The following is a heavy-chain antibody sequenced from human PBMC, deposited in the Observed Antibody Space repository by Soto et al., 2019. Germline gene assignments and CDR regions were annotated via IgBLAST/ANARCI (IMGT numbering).Heavy chain of an antibody. CDR3: ARDLLMGFDY. J-gene: IGHJ4*02. CDR2: ISYEGSNK. Sequence: QVQLVESGGGVVQPGRSLRLSCAASGFTFSSYAMHWVRQAPGKGLEWVAVISYEGSNKYYEDSVKGRFTINRDKYQTTLYLQMNSLRAEDTAVYYCARDLLMGFDYWGQGTLVTVS. CDR1: GFTFSSYA. V-gene: IGHV3-30-3*01.